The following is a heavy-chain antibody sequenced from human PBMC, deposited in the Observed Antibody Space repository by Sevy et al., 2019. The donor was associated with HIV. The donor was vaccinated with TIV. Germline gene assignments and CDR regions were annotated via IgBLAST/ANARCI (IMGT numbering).Heavy chain of an antibody. J-gene: IGHJ4*02. CDR3: SIDPANPSMYYFDY. CDR1: GFTFSSYA. V-gene: IGHV3-30-3*01. Sequence: GGSLRLSCAASGFTFSSYAMHWVRQAPGKGLEWVAVISYDGSNKYYADSVKGRFTISRDNSKNTLYLQMNSLRAEDTAVYYWSIDPANPSMYYFDYWGQGTLVIVSS. CDR2: ISYDGSNK.